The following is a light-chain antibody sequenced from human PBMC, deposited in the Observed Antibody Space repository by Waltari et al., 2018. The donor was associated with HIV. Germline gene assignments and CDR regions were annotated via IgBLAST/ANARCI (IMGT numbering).Light chain of an antibody. CDR2: DVN. V-gene: IGLV2-11*01. J-gene: IGLJ3*02. CDR1: TSALRARVF. CDR3: CSYTASSSWV. Sequence: SALAQPPSVSGSPGESVSISCSGDTSALRARVFVSWYQHYAGQVPRLLILDVNNRPSDVSGRFSGSKSGNTASLTISGLQAEDEATYYCCSYTASSSWVFGGGT.